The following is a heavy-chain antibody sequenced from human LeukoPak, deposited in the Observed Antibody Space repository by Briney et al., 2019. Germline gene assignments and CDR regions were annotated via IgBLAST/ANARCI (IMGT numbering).Heavy chain of an antibody. Sequence: SVKVSCKASGGTFSSYAISWVRQAPGQGLEWMGGIIPIFGTANYAQKFQGRVTITADKSTSTAYMELSSLRSEDTAVYYCARAPTTVTLYYYMDVWGKGTTVTISS. CDR2: IIPIFGTA. D-gene: IGHD4-17*01. J-gene: IGHJ6*03. V-gene: IGHV1-69*06. CDR3: ARAPTTVTLYYYMDV. CDR1: GGTFSSYA.